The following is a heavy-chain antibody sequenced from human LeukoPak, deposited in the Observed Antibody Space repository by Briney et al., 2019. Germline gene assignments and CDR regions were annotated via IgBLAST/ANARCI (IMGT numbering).Heavy chain of an antibody. D-gene: IGHD3-22*01. Sequence: GGSLRLPCAASGFTFSSYAMSWVRQAPGKGLEWVSAISGSGGSTYYADSVKGRFTISRDNSKNTLYLQMNSLRAEDTAVYYCAKVGRYYYDSSGYYPEYFQHWGQGTLVTVSS. CDR3: AKVGRYYYDSSGYYPEYFQH. CDR2: ISGSGGST. J-gene: IGHJ1*01. V-gene: IGHV3-23*01. CDR1: GFTFSSYA.